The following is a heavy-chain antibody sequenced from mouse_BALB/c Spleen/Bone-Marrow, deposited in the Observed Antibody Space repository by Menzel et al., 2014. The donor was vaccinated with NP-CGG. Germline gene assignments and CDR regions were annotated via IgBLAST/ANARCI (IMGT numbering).Heavy chain of an antibody. J-gene: IGHJ2*01. Sequence: VQLQQSGAELVKPGASVKLSCTASGFNIKDTYMHWVKQRPEQGLEWIGRIDPANGNTKYDPKFQGKATITADTSSNTAYLQLSSLTSEDTAVYYCARYYYGFYFDYWGQGTTLTFSS. D-gene: IGHD1-1*01. CDR2: IDPANGNT. CDR1: GFNIKDTY. CDR3: ARYYYGFYFDY. V-gene: IGHV14-3*02.